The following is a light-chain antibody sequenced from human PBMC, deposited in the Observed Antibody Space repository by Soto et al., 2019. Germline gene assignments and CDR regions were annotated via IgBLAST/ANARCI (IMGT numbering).Light chain of an antibody. CDR1: QSVSTN. V-gene: IGKV3-15*01. CDR2: GAS. J-gene: IGKJ2*01. Sequence: EIVMTQSPGTLSVSPGESATLSCRASQSVSTNVAWFQQRPGQPPRLLIYGASGRATGIPARFRGTGSGTEFTLPIGSMQSEDFALYFCQQYANWPYTFAQGTKLEI. CDR3: QQYANWPYT.